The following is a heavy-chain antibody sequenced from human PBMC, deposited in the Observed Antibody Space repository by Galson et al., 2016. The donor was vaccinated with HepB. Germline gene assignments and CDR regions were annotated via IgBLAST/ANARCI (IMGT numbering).Heavy chain of an antibody. CDR1: GVSISSSDW. CDR2: IFHSGRV. J-gene: IGHJ4*02. D-gene: IGHD2/OR15-2a*01. CDR3: ARQYWGGPSDY. V-gene: IGHV4-4*02. Sequence: SETLSLTCAVSGVSISSSDWWSWVRQPPGRGLEWIGQIFHSGRVNYAPSLASRVTISIDTSNNHFSLRLTSVTAADTALYYCARQYWGGPSDYWGQGTLVTVSS.